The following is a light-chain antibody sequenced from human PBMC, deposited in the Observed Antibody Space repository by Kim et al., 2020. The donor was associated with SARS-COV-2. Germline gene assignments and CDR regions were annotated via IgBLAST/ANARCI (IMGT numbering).Light chain of an antibody. CDR1: DNVGKN. J-gene: IGKJ5*01. CDR2: GAS. V-gene: IGKV3-15*01. Sequence: EVVMTQSPVTLSVSPGERATLSCGASDNVGKNLAWYQHKPGQPPRLLIYGASTRATGVSPRFAGCGSETDFTLTITSLQTEDFVLYYCQQYNDWPQVTFGQGTRLEIK. CDR3: QQYNDWPQVT.